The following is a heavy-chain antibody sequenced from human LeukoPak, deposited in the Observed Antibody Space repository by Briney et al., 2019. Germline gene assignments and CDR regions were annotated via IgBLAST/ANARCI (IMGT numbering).Heavy chain of an antibody. CDR1: GYTFTSYG. J-gene: IGHJ4*02. CDR2: ISAYNGNT. D-gene: IGHD3-10*01. V-gene: IGHV1-18*01. Sequence: ASVKVSCKASGYTFTSYGISWVRQAPGQGLEWMGWISAYNGNTNYAQKLQGRVTMTRDTSTSTVYMELSSLRSEDTAVYYCARDHGLLWFGELLNWGQGTLVTVSS. CDR3: ARDHGLLWFGELLN.